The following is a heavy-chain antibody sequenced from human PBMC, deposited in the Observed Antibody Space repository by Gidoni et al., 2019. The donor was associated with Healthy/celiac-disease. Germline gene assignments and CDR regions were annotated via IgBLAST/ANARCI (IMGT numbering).Heavy chain of an antibody. CDR3: ARVTVTTFVGDTGDY. V-gene: IGHV5-51*01. CDR2: IYPGDSDT. D-gene: IGHD4-17*01. J-gene: IGHJ4*02. CDR1: GYSFTSYW. Sequence: EVQLVQSGAEVKKPGESLKISCKGSGYSFTSYWIGWVRQMPGKGLEWMGIIYPGDSDTRYSPSFQGHVTISADKSISTAYLQWSSLKASDTAMYYCARVTVTTFVGDTGDYWGQGTLVTVSS.